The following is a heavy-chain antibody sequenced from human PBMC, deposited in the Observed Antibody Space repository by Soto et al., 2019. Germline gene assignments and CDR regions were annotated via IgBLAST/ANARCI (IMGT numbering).Heavy chain of an antibody. V-gene: IGHV4-61*01. Sequence: SETLSLTCTVSGGSVSSGSYYWSWIRQPPGKGLEWIGYIYYSGSTNYNPSLKSRVTISVDTSKNQFSLKLSSVTAADTAVYYCAGYDSSGYWEDYWGQGTLVTVSS. CDR2: IYYSGST. D-gene: IGHD3-22*01. CDR3: AGYDSSGYWEDY. J-gene: IGHJ4*02. CDR1: GGSVSSGSYY.